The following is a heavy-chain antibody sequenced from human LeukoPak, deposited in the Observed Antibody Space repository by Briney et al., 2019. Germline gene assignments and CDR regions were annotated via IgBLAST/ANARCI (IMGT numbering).Heavy chain of an antibody. CDR2: IYTSGST. CDR1: GGSISSYY. V-gene: IGHV4-4*07. CDR3: AGDYYDSSGSDY. Sequence: SETLSLTCTVSGGSISSYYWSWIRQPAGKGLEWIGRIYTSGSTNYNPSLKSRVTMSVDTSKNQFSLKLSAVTAADTAVYYCAGDYYDSSGSDYWGQGTLVTVSS. J-gene: IGHJ4*02. D-gene: IGHD3-22*01.